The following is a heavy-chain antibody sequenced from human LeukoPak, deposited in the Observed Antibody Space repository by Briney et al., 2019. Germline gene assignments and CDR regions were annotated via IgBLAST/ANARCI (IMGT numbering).Heavy chain of an antibody. D-gene: IGHD2-2*01. CDR2: INHSGST. V-gene: IGHV4-34*01. CDR3: ARGGGGDIVAVPAAIDY. Sequence: SETLSLTCAVYGGSFSGYYWSWIRQPPGKGLEWIGEINHSGSTNYNPSLKSRVTISVDTSKNHFSLKLSSVTAADTAVYYCARGGGGDIVAVPAAIDYWGQGTLVTVSS. CDR1: GGSFSGYY. J-gene: IGHJ4*02.